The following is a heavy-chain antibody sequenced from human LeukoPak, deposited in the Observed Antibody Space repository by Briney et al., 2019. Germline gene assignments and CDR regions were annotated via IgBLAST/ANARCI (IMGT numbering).Heavy chain of an antibody. J-gene: IGHJ3*02. CDR2: INHSGST. V-gene: IGHV4-34*01. Sequence: SETLSLTCAVYGGSFSGYYWSWIRQPPGKGLEWIGEINHSGSTNYNPSLKSRVTISVDTSKNQFSLKLSSVTAADTAVYYCARPVAADVSDAFDIWGQGTMVTVSS. D-gene: IGHD3-10*02. CDR1: GGSFSGYY. CDR3: ARPVAADVSDAFDI.